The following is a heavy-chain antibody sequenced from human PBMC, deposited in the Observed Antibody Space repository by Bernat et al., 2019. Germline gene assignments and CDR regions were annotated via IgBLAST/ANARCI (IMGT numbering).Heavy chain of an antibody. V-gene: IGHV3-30*03. D-gene: IGHD4-17*01. Sequence: QVQLVESGGGVVQPGRSLRLSCAASGFTFSSYGVHWVRQAPGKGLEWVAVISSDGSNKYYADSVKGRFIISRDNSKNTLYLQMNSLRAEDTAVYYCARELITVTTNLVYYYGMDVWGQGTTVTVSS. CDR1: GFTFSSYG. CDR3: ARELITVTTNLVYYYGMDV. CDR2: ISSDGSNK. J-gene: IGHJ6*02.